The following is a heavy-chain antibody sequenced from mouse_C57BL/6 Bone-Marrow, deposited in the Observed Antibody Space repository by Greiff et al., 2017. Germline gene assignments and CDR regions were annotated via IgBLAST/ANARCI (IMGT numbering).Heavy chain of an antibody. D-gene: IGHD1-1*01. Sequence: VQLKQPGAELVKPGASVKLSCKASGYTFTSYWMQWVKQRPGQGLEWIGEIDPSDSYTNYNQKFKGKATLTVDTASSTAYMQLSSRTSEDSAVYYCARPGSIPYAMDYWGQGTSVTVSS. J-gene: IGHJ4*01. CDR1: GYTFTSYW. CDR2: IDPSDSYT. CDR3: ARPGSIPYAMDY. V-gene: IGHV1-50*01.